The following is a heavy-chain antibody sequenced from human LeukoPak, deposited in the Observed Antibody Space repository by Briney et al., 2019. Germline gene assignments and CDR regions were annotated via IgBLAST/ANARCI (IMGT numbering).Heavy chain of an antibody. V-gene: IGHV4-34*01. Sequence: SETLSLTCAVYGGSFSDYYWSWIRQPPGKGLEWIGEINHSGSTNYNPSLKSRVTISVDTSKNQFSLKLSSVTAADTAVYYCARRSRWSPEDYWGQGTLVTVSS. CDR2: INHSGST. CDR3: ARRSRWSPEDY. J-gene: IGHJ4*02. CDR1: GGSFSDYY. D-gene: IGHD1-26*01.